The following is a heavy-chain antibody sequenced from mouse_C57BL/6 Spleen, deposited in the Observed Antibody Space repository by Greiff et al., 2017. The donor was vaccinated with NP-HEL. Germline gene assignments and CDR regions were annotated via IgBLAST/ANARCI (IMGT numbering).Heavy chain of an antibody. Sequence: QVQLQQPGAELVRPGTSVKLSCKASGYTFTSYWMHWVKQRPGQGLEWIGVIDPSDSYTNSNQKFKGKATLTVDTSSSTAYMQLSSLTSEDSAVYYCARGPDSSGFDYWGQGTTLTVSS. J-gene: IGHJ2*01. V-gene: IGHV1-59*01. CDR1: GYTFTSYW. CDR3: ARGPDSSGFDY. D-gene: IGHD3-2*02. CDR2: IDPSDSYT.